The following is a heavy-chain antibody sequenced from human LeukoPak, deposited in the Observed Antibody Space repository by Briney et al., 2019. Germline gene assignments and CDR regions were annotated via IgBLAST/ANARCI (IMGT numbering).Heavy chain of an antibody. CDR3: ARGVTDIVVVPRATKRTRFFDF. D-gene: IGHD2-2*01. J-gene: IGHJ4*02. CDR2: IKHSGST. Sequence: PSETLSLTCAVNGGFFSNYYRSWIRQPPGKGLDWIGEIKHSGSTNYNPSLKSRVTISVDTSKNQFSLRLSSVTAADTAVYYCARGVTDIVVVPRATKRTRFFDFWGQGIQVTVSS. V-gene: IGHV4-34*01. CDR1: GGFFSNYY.